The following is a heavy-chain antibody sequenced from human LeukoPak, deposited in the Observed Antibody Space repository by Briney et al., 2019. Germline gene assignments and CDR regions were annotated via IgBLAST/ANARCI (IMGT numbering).Heavy chain of an antibody. CDR1: GFTFFSFD. CDR3: AKAKILGTGNAELDY. Sequence: GGSLRHICADAGFTFFSFDLHWVRQAPGKGLEWLAVISYDGSNNFYADSVRGRFTISRDNSKNTLYLQLSSLRTEDTALYYCAKAKILGTGNAELDYWERGCLVTVSS. V-gene: IGHV3-30*18. D-gene: IGHD1-1*01. CDR2: ISYDGSNN. J-gene: IGHJ4*02.